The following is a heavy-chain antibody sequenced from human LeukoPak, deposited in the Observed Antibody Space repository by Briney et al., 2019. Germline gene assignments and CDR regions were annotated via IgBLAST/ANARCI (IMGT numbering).Heavy chain of an antibody. V-gene: IGHV3-20*04. Sequence: PGGSLRLSCVASGFTFDDFGMSWVCQVPGKGLEWVSGINWSGDSIHYADSVKGRFTISRDNAKNSVFLQMNSLRGEDTALYYCAKDRSKGSYGDEFDFWGQGTLVTVSS. CDR1: GFTFDDFG. D-gene: IGHD1-26*01. CDR3: AKDRSKGSYGDEFDF. CDR2: INWSGDSI. J-gene: IGHJ4*02.